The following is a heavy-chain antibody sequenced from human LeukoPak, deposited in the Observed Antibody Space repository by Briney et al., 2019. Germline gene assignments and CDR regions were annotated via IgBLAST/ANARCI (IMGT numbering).Heavy chain of an antibody. V-gene: IGHV4-38-2*02. Sequence: SETLSLTRTVSGDSISSGYYWGWIRQPPGKGLEWIGSIYHSGSTYNNPSLKSRVTISVDTSKNQFSLKLSSVTAADTAVYFCAGETFYSTSSGSIEGVDYWGQGTLVTVSS. J-gene: IGHJ4*02. CDR2: IYHSGST. D-gene: IGHD3-22*01. CDR3: AGETFYSTSSGSIEGVDY. CDR1: GDSISSGYY.